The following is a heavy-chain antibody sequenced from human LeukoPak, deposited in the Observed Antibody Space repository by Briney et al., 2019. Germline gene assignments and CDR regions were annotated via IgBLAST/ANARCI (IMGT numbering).Heavy chain of an antibody. Sequence: SVKVSCKPSGGTFNSYAISWVRQAPGQGLEWMGRIIPIFGTANYAQKFQDRVTITADESTSTAYMELSSLRSEDTAVYYCARESVTYYYDSSGYQFDYWGQGTLVTVSS. D-gene: IGHD3-22*01. CDR3: ARESVTYYYDSSGYQFDY. CDR1: GGTFNSYA. J-gene: IGHJ4*02. CDR2: IIPIFGTA. V-gene: IGHV1-69*13.